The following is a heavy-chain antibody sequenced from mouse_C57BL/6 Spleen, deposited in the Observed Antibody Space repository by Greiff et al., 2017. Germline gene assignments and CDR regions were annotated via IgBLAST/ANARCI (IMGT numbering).Heavy chain of an antibody. D-gene: IGHD2-4*01. J-gene: IGHJ3*01. CDR3: TRDDYGAQAWFAY. Sequence: VQLQQSGTVLARPGASVKMSCKTSGYTFTSYWMHWVKQRPGQGLEWIGAIYPGNSDTSYNQKFKGKAKLTAVTSASTAYMELSSLTNEDSAVYYCTRDDYGAQAWFAYWGQGTLVTVSA. CDR1: GYTFTSYW. CDR2: IYPGNSDT. V-gene: IGHV1-5*01.